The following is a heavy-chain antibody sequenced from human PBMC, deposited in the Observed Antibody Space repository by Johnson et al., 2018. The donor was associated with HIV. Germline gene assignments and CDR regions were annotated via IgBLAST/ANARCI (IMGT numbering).Heavy chain of an antibody. CDR3: ARVVVVVATVRVGAFDI. D-gene: IGHD2-15*01. CDR2: IFSVGNT. Sequence: QVQLVESGGGVVQPGRSLRLSCAASGFTFSSYAMHWVRQAPGKGLEWVSVIFSVGNTYYADSVKGRFTISSDNSKNTLYLQMNSLRAEDTALYYCARVVVVVATVRVGAFDIWGQGTMVTVSS. J-gene: IGHJ3*02. CDR1: GFTFSSYA. V-gene: IGHV3-30*04.